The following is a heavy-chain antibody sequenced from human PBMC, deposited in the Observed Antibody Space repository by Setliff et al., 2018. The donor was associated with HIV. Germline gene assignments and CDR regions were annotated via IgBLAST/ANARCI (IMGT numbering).Heavy chain of an antibody. V-gene: IGHV3-48*01. J-gene: IGHJ6*03. CDR3: ARDSGGWYPTGDYYYYYMDV. CDR1: GFTFSNAW. CDR2: ISSSSSTI. D-gene: IGHD6-19*01. Sequence: GGSLRLSCAASGFTFSNAWLSWVRQAPGKGLEWFSYISSSSSTIYYADSVKGRFTISRDNAKNSLYLQMNSLRAEDTAVYYCARDSGGWYPTGDYYYYYMDVWGKGTTVTVS.